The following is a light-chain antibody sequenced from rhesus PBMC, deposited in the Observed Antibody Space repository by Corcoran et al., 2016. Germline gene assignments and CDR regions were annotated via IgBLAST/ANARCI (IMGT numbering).Light chain of an antibody. CDR1: ENVNNY. CDR3: QHGYGTPYS. CDR2: KAS. J-gene: IGKJ2*01. V-gene: IGKV1-74*01. Sequence: DIQMTQSPSSLSASVGDRVTITCRASENVNNYLNWYQQKPGKAPKLLIYKASTLQSGVPSRFSGSGSRTDYTVSISILQPEDVATYYCQHGYGTPYSFGQGTKVEIK.